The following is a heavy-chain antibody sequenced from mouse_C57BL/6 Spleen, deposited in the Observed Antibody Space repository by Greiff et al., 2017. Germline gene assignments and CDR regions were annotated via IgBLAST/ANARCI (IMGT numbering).Heavy chain of an antibody. CDR3: ARGTATVVARYYAMDY. D-gene: IGHD1-1*01. CDR2: IYPGDGDT. J-gene: IGHJ4*01. CDR1: GYAFSSSW. V-gene: IGHV1-82*01. Sequence: QVQLQQSGPELVKPGASVKISCKASGYAFSSSWMNWVKQRPGKGLEWIGRIYPGDGDTNYTGKFKGKATLTADKSSSTAYMQLSSLTSEDSAVYFCARGTATVVARYYAMDYWGQGTSVTVSS.